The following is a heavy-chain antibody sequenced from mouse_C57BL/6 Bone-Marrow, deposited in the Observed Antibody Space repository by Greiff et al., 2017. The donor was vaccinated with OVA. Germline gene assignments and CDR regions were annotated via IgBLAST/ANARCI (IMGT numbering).Heavy chain of an antibody. CDR2: ISSGGSYT. V-gene: IGHV5-6*01. D-gene: IGHD1-1*01. CDR3: ARQRDYGWAWFAY. J-gene: IGHJ3*01. CDR1: GFTFSSYG. Sequence: EVKVVESGGDLVKPGGSLKLSCAASGFTFSSYGMSWVRQTPDKRLEWVATISSGGSYTYYPDSVKGRFTISRDNAKNTLYLHMSSLKSEDTAMYYGARQRDYGWAWFAYWGQGTLVTVSA.